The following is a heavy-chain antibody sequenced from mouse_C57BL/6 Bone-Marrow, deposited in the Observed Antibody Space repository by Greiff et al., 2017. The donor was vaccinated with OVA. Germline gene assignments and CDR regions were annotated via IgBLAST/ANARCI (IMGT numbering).Heavy chain of an antibody. Sequence: VQLQQPGAELVKPGASVKLSCKASGYTFTSYWMQWVKQRPGQGLEWIGEIDPSDSYTNYNQKFKGKATLTVDTSSSTAYMQLSSLTSEDSAVYYCARRVDYAYYYAMDYWGQGTSVTVSS. J-gene: IGHJ4*01. CDR2: IDPSDSYT. CDR3: ARRVDYAYYYAMDY. D-gene: IGHD2-4*01. V-gene: IGHV1-50*01. CDR1: GYTFTSYW.